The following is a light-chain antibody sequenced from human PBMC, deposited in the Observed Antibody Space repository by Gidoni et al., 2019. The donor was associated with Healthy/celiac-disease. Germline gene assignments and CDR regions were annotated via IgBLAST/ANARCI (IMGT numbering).Light chain of an antibody. CDR3: QQSYSTRIT. V-gene: IGKV1-39*01. J-gene: IGKJ5*01. CDR1: QSISSY. CDR2: AAS. Sequence: DIQMTQSPSSLSASVGDRVTITCRASQSISSYLNWYQQKPGKAPKLLIYAASSLKSGVPSRFSGSGSGTDFTLTSSSLQPEDFATYYCQQSYSTRITFGQGTRLDIK.